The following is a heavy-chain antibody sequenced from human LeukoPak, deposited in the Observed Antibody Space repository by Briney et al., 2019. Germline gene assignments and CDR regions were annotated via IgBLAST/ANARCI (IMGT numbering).Heavy chain of an antibody. D-gene: IGHD3-22*01. Sequence: GGSLRLSCAASGFTFGSYWMSWVRQAPGKGLEWMANINQDGSEKYSVDSVKGRFTISRDNAKNSLYLQMNSLRAEDTAVYYCAREYYSDSSGSDYWGQGTLVTVSS. CDR3: AREYYSDSSGSDY. CDR1: GFTFGSYW. J-gene: IGHJ4*02. CDR2: INQDGSEK. V-gene: IGHV3-7*05.